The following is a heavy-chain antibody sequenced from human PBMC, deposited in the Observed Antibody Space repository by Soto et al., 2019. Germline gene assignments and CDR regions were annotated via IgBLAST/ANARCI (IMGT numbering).Heavy chain of an antibody. CDR3: AGGIAAAGTGWFDP. CDR2: IYTSGST. Sequence: LSLTCTVSGGSISSYYWSWVRQPAGKGLEWIGRIYTSGSTNYNPSLKSRVTMSVDTSKNQFSLKLSSVTAADTAVYYCAGGIAAAGTGWFDPWGQGTLVTVSS. J-gene: IGHJ5*02. D-gene: IGHD6-13*01. CDR1: GGSISSYY. V-gene: IGHV4-4*07.